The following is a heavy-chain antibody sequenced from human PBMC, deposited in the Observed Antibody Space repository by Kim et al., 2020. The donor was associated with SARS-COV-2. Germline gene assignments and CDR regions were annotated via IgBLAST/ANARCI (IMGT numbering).Heavy chain of an antibody. D-gene: IGHD7-27*01. V-gene: IGHV3-48*02. CDR1: GFTFTTYN. CDR3: ARDWNWGIDV. Sequence: GGSLRLSCAASGFTFTTYNMNWVRQAPGKGLEWISYISVTDAIYYADSVEGRFTISRDYAKNSLDLQMNSLRDEDTAVYYCARDWNWGIDVWGQGTLVTVSS. J-gene: IGHJ4*02. CDR2: ISVTDAI.